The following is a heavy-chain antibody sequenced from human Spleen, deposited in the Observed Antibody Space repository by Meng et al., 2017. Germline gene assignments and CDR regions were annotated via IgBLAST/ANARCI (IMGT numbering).Heavy chain of an antibody. Sequence: GGSLRLSCAASGFTFSSYAMHWVRQAPGKGLEWVSVIWHDGSTTYCADSVKGRFTFSRDNSKNTLYLQMNSLRPDDTAVYYCARESSVAGDFDYWGQGTLVTVSS. J-gene: IGHJ4*02. V-gene: IGHV3-33*08. CDR1: GFTFSSYA. D-gene: IGHD6-19*01. CDR3: ARESSVAGDFDY. CDR2: IWHDGSTT.